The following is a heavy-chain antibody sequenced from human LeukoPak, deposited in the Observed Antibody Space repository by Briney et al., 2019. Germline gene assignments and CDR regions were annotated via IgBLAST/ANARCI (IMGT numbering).Heavy chain of an antibody. CDR1: GGSISSYY. D-gene: IGHD3-22*01. Sequence: SETLSLTCTVCGGSISSYYWSWIRPPPGKGLEWIGYIYYSGSTNYNPPLKSRVTISLDTSKNQFSLKLSSVTAADTAVYYCARAGRDSSGYYDYWGQGTLVTVSS. CDR3: ARAGRDSSGYYDY. J-gene: IGHJ4*02. CDR2: IYYSGST. V-gene: IGHV4-59*01.